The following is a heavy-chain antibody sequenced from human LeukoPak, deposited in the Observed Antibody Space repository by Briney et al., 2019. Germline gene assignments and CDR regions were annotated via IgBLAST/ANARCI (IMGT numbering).Heavy chain of an antibody. V-gene: IGHV3-23*01. Sequence: GGSLRLSCAASGFTFNTYAMSWVRQAPGKGLEWVSTISGSIDNTYYADSVKGRFTISRDNSKTTLYLQMNSLRVEDTAVYYCAKLGLYSGTSYWGQGTLVTVSS. CDR1: GFTFNTYA. CDR2: ISGSIDNT. J-gene: IGHJ4*02. D-gene: IGHD1-26*01. CDR3: AKLGLYSGTSY.